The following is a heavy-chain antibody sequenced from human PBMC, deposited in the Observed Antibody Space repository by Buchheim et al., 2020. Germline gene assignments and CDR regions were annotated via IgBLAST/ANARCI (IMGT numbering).Heavy chain of an antibody. CDR2: ISSGSSTI. D-gene: IGHD3-10*01. CDR1: GFTFSSYS. CDR3: ARDLGRFGEYLGFDY. J-gene: IGHJ4*02. Sequence: EVQLVESGGGLVQPGGSLRLSCAASGFTFSSYSMNWVRQAPGKGLEWVSYISSGSSTIYYADSVEGRFTISRDNAKNSLYLQMNSLRAEDTAVYYCARDLGRFGEYLGFDYWGQGTL. V-gene: IGHV3-48*01.